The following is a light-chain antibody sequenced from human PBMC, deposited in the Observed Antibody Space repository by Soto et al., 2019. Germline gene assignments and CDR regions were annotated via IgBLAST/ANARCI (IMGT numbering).Light chain of an antibody. J-gene: IGLJ1*01. Sequence: QSVLTQPASVSGSPGQSITISCTGTSSDVGGYNYVSCYQKYPGKAPKVMIYDVTNRPSGVSNRFSGSRSGNTASLTISGLQAEDEADYYCCSFTTSSTYVFGTGTKVTVL. CDR2: DVT. CDR1: SSDVGGYNY. CDR3: CSFTTSSTYV. V-gene: IGLV2-14*01.